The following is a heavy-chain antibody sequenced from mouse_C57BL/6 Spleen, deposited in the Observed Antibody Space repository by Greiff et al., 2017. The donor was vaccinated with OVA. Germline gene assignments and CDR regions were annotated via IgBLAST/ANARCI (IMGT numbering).Heavy chain of an antibody. CDR1: GYAFTNYL. CDR2: INPGSGGT. J-gene: IGHJ3*01. CDR3: ARRWLAY. Sequence: QVQLQQSGAELVRPGTSVKVSCKASGYAFTNYLIEWVKQRPGKGLGWIGVINPGSGGTNYNVKFKGKATLTADKSSSTAYMQLSILTSEDSAVYFCARRWLAYWGQGTLVTVSA. V-gene: IGHV1-54*01.